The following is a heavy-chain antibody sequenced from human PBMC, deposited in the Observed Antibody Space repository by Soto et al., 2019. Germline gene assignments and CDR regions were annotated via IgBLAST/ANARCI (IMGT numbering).Heavy chain of an antibody. Sequence: SETLSLTCTVSGDSITSTSYFWAWVRQPPGKGLEWIGSIYYSGTTYYNPSLKSRVTISVDRSKNQFSLKLSSVTPADAAVYYCAKQFSVYQFDYWAPRALVTVS. D-gene: IGHD6-6*01. CDR2: IYYSGTT. V-gene: IGHV4-39*01. CDR3: AKQFSVYQFDY. CDR1: GDSITSTSYF. J-gene: IGHJ4*02.